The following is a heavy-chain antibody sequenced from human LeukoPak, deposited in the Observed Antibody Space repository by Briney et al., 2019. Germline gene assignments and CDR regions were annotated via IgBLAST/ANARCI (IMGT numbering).Heavy chain of an antibody. CDR1: GYTFTGYY. V-gene: IGHV1-2*02. Sequence: GASVKVSCKTSGYTFTGYYVHWVRQAPGQGLEWMGWINPNNSGTISAQNFRGRVTLTRDTAISTAYMELSGLTSDDTAVYYCARGYCRGGDCYEFDYWGQGTPVTVSS. CDR3: ARGYCRGGDCYEFDY. CDR2: INPNNSGT. J-gene: IGHJ4*02. D-gene: IGHD2-15*01.